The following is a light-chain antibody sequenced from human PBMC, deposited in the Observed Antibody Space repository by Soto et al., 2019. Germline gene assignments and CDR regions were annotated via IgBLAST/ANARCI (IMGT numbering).Light chain of an antibody. J-gene: IGKJ4*01. Sequence: DIQMTQSPSTLSASVGDRVTITYRASQSMSSWLAWYQQKPGKAPKLLIYQASILESGVPSRFSGSGSGTEFTLTISSLQPDDFAIYYCQQYRSYPLTFGGGTKVEIK. CDR3: QQYRSYPLT. CDR2: QAS. V-gene: IGKV1-5*03. CDR1: QSMSSW.